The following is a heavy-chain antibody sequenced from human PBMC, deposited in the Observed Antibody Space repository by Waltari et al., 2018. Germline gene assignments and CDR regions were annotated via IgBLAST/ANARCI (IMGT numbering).Heavy chain of an antibody. CDR2: INAGNGNT. J-gene: IGHJ5*02. V-gene: IGHV1-3*01. Sequence: QVQLVQSGAEVKKPGASVKVSCKASGYTFTSYAMHWVRQAPGQRLEWMGWINAGNGNTKYSQKFQGRGTITRDTSASTAYMELSSLRSEDTAVYYCARVRQWLVLRFDPWGQGTLVTVSS. CDR3: ARVRQWLVLRFDP. D-gene: IGHD6-19*01. CDR1: GYTFTSYA.